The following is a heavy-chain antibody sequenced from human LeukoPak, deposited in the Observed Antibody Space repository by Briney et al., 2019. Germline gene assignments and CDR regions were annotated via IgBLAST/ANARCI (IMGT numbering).Heavy chain of an antibody. V-gene: IGHV1-2*06. CDR3: AREFPKSLKYGGNWFDP. CDR2: INPNSGGT. J-gene: IGHJ5*02. D-gene: IGHD4-17*01. CDR1: GYTFTGHY. Sequence: ASVKVSCKASGYTFTGHYMHWVRQAPGQGLEWMGRINPNSGGTNYAQKFQGRVTMTRDTSISTAYMELSRLRSDDTAVYYCAREFPKSLKYGGNWFDPWGQGTLVTVSS.